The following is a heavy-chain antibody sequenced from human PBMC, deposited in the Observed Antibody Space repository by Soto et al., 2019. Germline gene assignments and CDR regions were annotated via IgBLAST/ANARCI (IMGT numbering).Heavy chain of an antibody. D-gene: IGHD6-19*01. V-gene: IGHV4-34*01. CDR1: GGSFSGYH. J-gene: IGHJ6*02. Sequence: QVQLQQWGAGMLKPSETLSLTCAVYGGSFSGYHWSWIRQPPGKGMEWIGEINHSGSTSYNPSLKSRVTISVDTTKNQFSLKVASVTAADTAAYYCARGSGRGNGWGTYFYYGMDVWGQGTTVTGSS. CDR3: ARGSGRGNGWGTYFYYGMDV. CDR2: INHSGST.